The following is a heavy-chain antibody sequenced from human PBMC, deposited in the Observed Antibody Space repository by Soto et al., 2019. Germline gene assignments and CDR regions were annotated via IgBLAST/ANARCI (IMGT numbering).Heavy chain of an antibody. CDR1: GFTFSSYA. CDR3: AKDLDYSPASDYYYGMDV. J-gene: IGHJ6*02. D-gene: IGHD4-4*01. V-gene: IGHV3-23*01. CDR2: ISGSAGST. Sequence: GGSLRLSCAASGFTFSSYAMSWVRQAPGKGLEWVSAISGSAGSTYYADPVKGRFTISRDNSKNTLYLQMNSLRAEDTAVYYCAKDLDYSPASDYYYGMDVWGQGTTVTVSS.